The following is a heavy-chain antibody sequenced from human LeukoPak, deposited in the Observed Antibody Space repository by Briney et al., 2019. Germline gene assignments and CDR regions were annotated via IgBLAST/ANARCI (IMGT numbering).Heavy chain of an antibody. CDR3: AGYYYDSSGYALYDY. Sequence: SVKVSCKASGGTFSSYAISWVRQAPGQGLEWMGRIIPIFGTANYAQKFQGRVTITTDESTSTAYMELSSLRSEDTAVYYCAGYYYDSSGYALYDYWGQGTLVTVSS. CDR1: GGTFSSYA. D-gene: IGHD3-22*01. J-gene: IGHJ4*02. V-gene: IGHV1-69*05. CDR2: IIPIFGTA.